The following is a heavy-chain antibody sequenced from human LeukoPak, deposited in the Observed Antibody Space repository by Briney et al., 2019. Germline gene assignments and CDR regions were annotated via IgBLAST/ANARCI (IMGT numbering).Heavy chain of an antibody. V-gene: IGHV3-23*01. CDR1: GFTFSSYG. D-gene: IGHD3-10*01. CDR3: AKDATPTYYYGSGSYINNFDY. J-gene: IGHJ4*02. Sequence: GGSLRLSCAASGFTFSSYGMSWVRQAPGKGLEWVSAISGSGGSTYYADSVKGRFTISRDNSKNTLYLQMNSLRAEDTAVHYCAKDATPTYYYGSGSYINNFDYWGQGTLVTVSS. CDR2: ISGSGGST.